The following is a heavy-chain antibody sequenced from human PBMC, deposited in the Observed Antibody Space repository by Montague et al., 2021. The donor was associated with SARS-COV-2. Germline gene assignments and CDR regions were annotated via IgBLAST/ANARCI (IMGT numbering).Heavy chain of an antibody. V-gene: IGHV4-39*01. CDR1: GGSISSTTYR. CDR2: ISYSGTT. Sequence: SETLSLTCTVSGGSISSTTYRWGWIRQPPGKGLEWIGFISYSGTTFYNRSLKSRISMSVDTPKSQFSLNLTSATAADTAVYYCARHYGSSLDSWGQGILVAVSS. CDR3: ARHYGSSLDS. D-gene: IGHD4-17*01. J-gene: IGHJ4*02.